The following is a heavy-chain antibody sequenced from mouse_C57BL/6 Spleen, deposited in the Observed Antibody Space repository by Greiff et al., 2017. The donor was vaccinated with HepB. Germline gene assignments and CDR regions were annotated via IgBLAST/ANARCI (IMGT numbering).Heavy chain of an antibody. CDR1: GFTFSSYA. Sequence: EVQRVESGGGLVKPGGSLKLSCAASGFTFSSYAMSWVRQTPEKRLEWVATISDGGSYTYYPDNVKGRFTITRDNAKNNLYLQMSHLKSEDTAMYYCAREGRSDGSSYDGAMDYWGKGTSVTVSS. J-gene: IGHJ4*01. D-gene: IGHD1-1*01. CDR2: ISDGGSYT. V-gene: IGHV5-4*01. CDR3: AREGRSDGSSYDGAMDY.